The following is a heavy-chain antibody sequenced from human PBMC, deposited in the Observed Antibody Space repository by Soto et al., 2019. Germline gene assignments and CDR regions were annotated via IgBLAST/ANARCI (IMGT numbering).Heavy chain of an antibody. J-gene: IGHJ2*01. V-gene: IGHV1-2*02. D-gene: IGHD6-25*01. CDR3: AREGGAAPGARREWYLDL. Sequence: QVQLVQSGAEVKKPGASVTVSCKTSGYPLTDFYIHWARQAPGQGLEWMAWINPHTGDTNTALKFQGRVTMTRDTSINTAFMELTRLSSDDTAVYYCAREGGAAPGARREWYLDLWGRGTLVSVSS. CDR2: INPHTGDT. CDR1: GYPLTDFY.